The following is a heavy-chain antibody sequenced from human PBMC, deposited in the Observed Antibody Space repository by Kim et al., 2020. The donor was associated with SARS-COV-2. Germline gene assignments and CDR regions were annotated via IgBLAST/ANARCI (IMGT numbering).Heavy chain of an antibody. V-gene: IGHV1-8*01. CDR1: GYTFTSYD. CDR2: MNPNSGNT. CDR3: AEFRASGSYNYYGMDV. J-gene: IGHJ6*02. Sequence: ASVKASCKASGYTFTSYDINWVRQATGQGLEWMGWMNPNSGNTGYAQKLQGRVTMTRNTSISTAYMELSSLRSEDTAVYYCAEFRASGSYNYYGMDVWGQGTTVTVSS. D-gene: IGHD1-26*01.